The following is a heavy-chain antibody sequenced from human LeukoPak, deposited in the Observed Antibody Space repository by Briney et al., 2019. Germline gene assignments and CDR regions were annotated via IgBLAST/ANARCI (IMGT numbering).Heavy chain of an antibody. CDR1: GGSVSNFY. CDR3: ARGGGGYHVDY. Sequence: SETLSLTCTVSGGSVSNFYWSWIRQPPGKGPEWIGYIYSSEYTNYNPSLKSRVTISADTSKNQVSLKLASVTAAGTAVFYCARGGGGYHVDYWGQGTLVTVSS. V-gene: IGHV4-59*02. J-gene: IGHJ4*02. D-gene: IGHD2-15*01. CDR2: IYSSEYT.